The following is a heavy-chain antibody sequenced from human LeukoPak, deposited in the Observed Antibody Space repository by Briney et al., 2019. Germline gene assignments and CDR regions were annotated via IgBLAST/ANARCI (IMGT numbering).Heavy chain of an antibody. CDR3: ARRAI. V-gene: IGHV3-48*02. CDR1: GFTFSTYV. CDR2: ITGNSATI. J-gene: IGHJ6*04. Sequence: PGGSLRLSCAASGFTFSTYVVNWVRQAPGKGLEWISYITGNSATIYYADSVRGRFTISRDNAKNSVYLEMNSLREEDTAVYYCARRAIWGKGSTVIVSS.